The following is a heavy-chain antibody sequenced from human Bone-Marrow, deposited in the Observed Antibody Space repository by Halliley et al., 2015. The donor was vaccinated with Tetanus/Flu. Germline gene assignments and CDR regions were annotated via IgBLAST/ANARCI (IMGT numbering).Heavy chain of an antibody. CDR3: ATGHSHGHPHYYSMDT. Sequence: RIIPLLDVENYAQKFQGRGTITADRSTSTAYMELSSLRSEDTAVYYCATGHSHGHPHYYSMDTWGQGTTVTVTS. CDR2: IIPLLDVE. D-gene: IGHD3-22*01. J-gene: IGHJ6*02. V-gene: IGHV1-69*04.